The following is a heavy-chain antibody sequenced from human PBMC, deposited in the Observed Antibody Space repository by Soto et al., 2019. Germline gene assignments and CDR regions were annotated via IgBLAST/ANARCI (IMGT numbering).Heavy chain of an antibody. CDR3: ARLLGSGNYLGIFDAFDI. CDR2: ISYSGST. V-gene: IGHV4-31*03. CDR1: GGSITTVGNY. Sequence: QVQLQESGPGLVQPSQTLSLACTVSGGSITTVGNYWSWIRQFPGKGLEWIGHISYSGSTNSNPSLRNRLSMSVDTSKNQFSLELSSVTAADTAVYYCARLLGSGNYLGIFDAFDIWGQGTVVTVSS. D-gene: IGHD1-26*01. J-gene: IGHJ3*02.